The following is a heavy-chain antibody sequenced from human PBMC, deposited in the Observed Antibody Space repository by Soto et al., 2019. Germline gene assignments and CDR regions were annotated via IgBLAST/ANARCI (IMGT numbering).Heavy chain of an antibody. CDR2: INSDGSST. D-gene: IGHD2-15*01. V-gene: IGHV3-74*01. J-gene: IGHJ4*02. CDR1: GFTFSSYW. Sequence: EVQLVESGGGLGQPGESLRLSCAASGFTFSSYWMHWVRQAPGKGLVWVSRINSDGSSTSYAGSVKGRCTISRDNAKHTLYLQMNSLRAEDTAVYYCVRTSLVVAAATREDYWGQGTLVTVSS. CDR3: VRTSLVVAAATREDY.